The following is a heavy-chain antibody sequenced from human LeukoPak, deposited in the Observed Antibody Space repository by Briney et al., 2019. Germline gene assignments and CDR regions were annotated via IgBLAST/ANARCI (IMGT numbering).Heavy chain of an antibody. J-gene: IGHJ6*03. Sequence: PSETLSLTCTVSSGSISSYYWSWIRQSPGKGLEWIGYIYYSGSTNYNPSLKSRVTISVDTSKNQFSLKLSSVTAADTAVYYCARVGMASIDYHYYYMDVWGKGTTVTVSS. CDR2: IYYSGST. D-gene: IGHD5-24*01. CDR3: ARVGMASIDYHYYYMDV. V-gene: IGHV4-59*01. CDR1: SGSISSYY.